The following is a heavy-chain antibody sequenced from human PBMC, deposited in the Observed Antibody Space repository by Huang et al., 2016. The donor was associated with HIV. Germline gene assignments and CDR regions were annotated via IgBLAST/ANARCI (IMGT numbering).Heavy chain of an antibody. CDR1: GGSISSSSYY. CDR3: AAHGRIVGIPAAPLRFDP. D-gene: IGHD6-13*01. V-gene: IGHV4-39*01. CDR2: IYHSGTT. J-gene: IGHJ5*02. Sequence: QLQLQESGPGLVKPSETLSLTCTVSGGSISSSSYYWGWIRQPPGKGLEWIGSIYHSGTTDDKPALKSRVTISVVTSRTQFSLKLSSVTAADTAVYYCAAHGRIVGIPAAPLRFDPWGQGTLVTVSS.